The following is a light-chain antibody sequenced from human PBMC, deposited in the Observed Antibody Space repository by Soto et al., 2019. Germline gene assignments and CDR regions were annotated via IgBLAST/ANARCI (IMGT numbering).Light chain of an antibody. J-gene: IGKJ1*01. CDR3: QEYSTTSRT. Sequence: DIQMTQSPSTLSASVGDRVTITCRASQSISSWLAWYQQKPGKAPNLLIYKASDLESGVPSTFSGSGSGTEFTLTISSLQPDDFATYYCQEYSTTSRTFGQGTKVDIK. CDR1: QSISSW. CDR2: KAS. V-gene: IGKV1-5*03.